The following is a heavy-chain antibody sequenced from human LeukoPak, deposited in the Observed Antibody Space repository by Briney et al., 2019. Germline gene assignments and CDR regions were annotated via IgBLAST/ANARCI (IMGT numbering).Heavy chain of an antibody. CDR1: GRSYNSSSYY. CDR2: IHYSGST. V-gene: IGHV4-39*07. CDR3: ASTFLYCSGGSCYSDSIRWYFDL. Sequence: TQSLIHTVCGRSYNSSSYYWGSVRQTPGTGLERVGRIHYSGSTYYNPSLKSRVTITLDKSNNLLSLKLTSVTAADPALHYCASTFLYCSGGSCYSDSIRWYFDLWGRGTLVTVSS. D-gene: IGHD2-15*01. J-gene: IGHJ2*01.